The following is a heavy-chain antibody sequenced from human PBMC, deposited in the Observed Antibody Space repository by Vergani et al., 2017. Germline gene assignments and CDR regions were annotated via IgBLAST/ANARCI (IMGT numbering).Heavy chain of an antibody. D-gene: IGHD1-1*01. Sequence: EVQLLESGGGLVQPGGSLRLSCAVSGFTFSSYAMSWVRQAPGKGLEWVSAISGSGGSTYYADSVKGRFTIARDKSKKTLYLQRNSLRAEDTAVYYCAKDWGDWSYNWYDPWGERTLVTVSA. J-gene: IGHJ5*02. V-gene: IGHV3-23*01. CDR1: GFTFSSYA. CDR3: AKDWGDWSYNWYDP. CDR2: ISGSGGST.